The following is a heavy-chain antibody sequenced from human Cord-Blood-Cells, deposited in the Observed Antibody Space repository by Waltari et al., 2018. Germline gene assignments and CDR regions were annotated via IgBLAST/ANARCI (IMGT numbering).Heavy chain of an antibody. CDR3: AREGIAVALDY. J-gene: IGHJ4*02. V-gene: IGHV3-7*01. D-gene: IGHD6-19*01. CDR2: IKQDGSEK. Sequence: EVQLVESGGGLVQPGGSLRLPCAASGFTFRCYWMRGVRQAPGKGLEWVANIKQDGSEKYYVDSVKGRFTISRDNAKNSLYLQMNSLRAEDTAVYYCAREGIAVALDYWGQGTLVTVSS. CDR1: GFTFRCYW.